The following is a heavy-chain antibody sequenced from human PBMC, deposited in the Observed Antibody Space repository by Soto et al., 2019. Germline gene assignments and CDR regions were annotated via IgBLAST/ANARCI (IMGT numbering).Heavy chain of an antibody. CDR1: GGSITNYY. V-gene: IGHV4-59*01. D-gene: IGHD5-18*01. J-gene: IGHJ4*02. CDR3: ARDHPHSYGIYYFDY. Sequence: SETLSLTCTVSGGSITNYYWSWIRQPPGKGLEWIGYIYSSGSTNHNPSLKSRVTISADTSKNQVSLKLTSVTAADTAVYYCARDHPHSYGIYYFDYWGQGTLVTVSS. CDR2: IYSSGST.